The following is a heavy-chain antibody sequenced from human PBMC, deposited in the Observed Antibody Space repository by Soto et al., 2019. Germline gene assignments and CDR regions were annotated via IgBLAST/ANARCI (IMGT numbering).Heavy chain of an antibody. Sequence: GASVKVSCKASGYTFSSYAISWVRQAPGQGLERMGWISAYNDNTNYVQKLQGRVTMTTDTSTSTAYMELRSLRSDDTAVYYCARGTGGNWAAFDIWGQGTMVTVSS. D-gene: IGHD2-15*01. J-gene: IGHJ3*02. V-gene: IGHV1-18*01. CDR3: ARGTGGNWAAFDI. CDR1: GYTFSSYA. CDR2: ISAYNDNT.